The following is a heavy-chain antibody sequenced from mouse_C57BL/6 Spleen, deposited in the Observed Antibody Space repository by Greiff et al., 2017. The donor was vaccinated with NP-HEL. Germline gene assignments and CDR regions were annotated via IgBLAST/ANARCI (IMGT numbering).Heavy chain of an antibody. J-gene: IGHJ3*01. Sequence: VQLQQPGAELVKPGASVKLSCKASGYTFTSYWMHWVKQRPGQGLEWIGMIHPNSGSTNYNEKFKSKATLTVDKSSSTAYMQLSSLTSEDSAVYYCATPYYGSRTWFAYWGQGTLVTVSA. D-gene: IGHD1-1*01. CDR3: ATPYYGSRTWFAY. CDR2: IHPNSGST. CDR1: GYTFTSYW. V-gene: IGHV1-64*01.